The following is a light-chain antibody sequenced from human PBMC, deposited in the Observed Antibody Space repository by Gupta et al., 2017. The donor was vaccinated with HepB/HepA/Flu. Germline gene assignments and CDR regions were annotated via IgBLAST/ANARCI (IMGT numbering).Light chain of an antibody. V-gene: IGLV3-21*04. Sequence: SYVLTPTPSVSVVPGMSARITCGGANIGGYSVHWYQQTSGQASVVVIYYDIDRPPWIPERFSGSKSGNTATLTTIRVEAGDEADYYCHVWNSSRDHVLFGGGTKLTVL. CDR2: YDI. J-gene: IGLJ2*01. CDR1: NIGGYS. CDR3: HVWNSSRDHVL.